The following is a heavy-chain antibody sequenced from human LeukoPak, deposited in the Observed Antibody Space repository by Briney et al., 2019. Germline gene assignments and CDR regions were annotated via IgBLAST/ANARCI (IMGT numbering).Heavy chain of an antibody. CDR2: VSGSGDRT. CDR1: GFTFSTHG. V-gene: IGHV3-23*01. CDR3: ARESSGWDQYYFDY. Sequence: GGSLRLSCAASGFTFSTHGMNWVRQAPGKGLEWVSGVSGSGDRTYFADSVKGRFAISRDNAKNSLYLQMNSLRAEDTAVYYCARESSGWDQYYFDYWGQGTLVTVSS. J-gene: IGHJ4*02. D-gene: IGHD6-19*01.